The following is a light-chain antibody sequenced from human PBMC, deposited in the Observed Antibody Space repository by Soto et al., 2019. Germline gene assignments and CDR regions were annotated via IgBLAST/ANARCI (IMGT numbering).Light chain of an antibody. CDR3: QQRTNWRIT. Sequence: ETVMTPSPVTLSVSPWYTANLSFRASQRVSSHLAWYQQKPGQAPRLLIYAASTRATGIPVRFSGSGSETEFTLTISSLEPEDFAVYYCQQRTNWRITFGQGTRLEI. CDR2: AAS. CDR1: QRVSSH. J-gene: IGKJ5*01. V-gene: IGKV3-15*01.